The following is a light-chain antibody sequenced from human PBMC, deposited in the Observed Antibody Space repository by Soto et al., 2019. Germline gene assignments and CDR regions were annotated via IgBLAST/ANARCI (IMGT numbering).Light chain of an antibody. V-gene: IGKV1-5*01. CDR3: QQYNSYSLF. CDR1: QVIINW. Sequence: DIQMTQSPSTLSASVGDRVTITCRASQVIINWLAWYQQKPGKAPKLLIYGASSLESGVPSRFSGSGSGTEFTLTISSLQPDDFATYYCQQYNSYSLFFGQGTKLEIK. CDR2: GAS. J-gene: IGKJ2*01.